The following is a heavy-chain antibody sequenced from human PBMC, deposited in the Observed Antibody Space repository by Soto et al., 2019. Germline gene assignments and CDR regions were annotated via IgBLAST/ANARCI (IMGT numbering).Heavy chain of an antibody. J-gene: IGHJ4*02. D-gene: IGHD2-21*02. CDR3: ARAGYCGPGCYYYFDY. Sequence: EVQLVESGGGLVQPGGSLRLPCAVSGFTFGSYWMNWVRLIPGKGLEWVANIKPVGSATYYVDSVKGRFAISRDNAKNSLYLQMNSLRVEDTSVYYCARAGYCGPGCYYYFDYWGQGTLVTVSS. V-gene: IGHV3-7*01. CDR2: IKPVGSAT. CDR1: GFTFGSYW.